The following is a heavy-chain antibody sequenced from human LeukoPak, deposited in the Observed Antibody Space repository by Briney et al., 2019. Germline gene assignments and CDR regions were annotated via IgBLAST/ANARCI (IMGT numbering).Heavy chain of an antibody. Sequence: GESLQISCKGSGYSFTSYWIGWVRQMPGKGLEWMGIIYPSDSDTTYSPSFQGQVTISADKSISTAYLQWSSLNTSDTAIYYCARYTDHYYFDYWGQGDLVSVSS. CDR2: IYPSDSDT. J-gene: IGHJ4*02. V-gene: IGHV5-51*01. CDR1: GYSFTSYW. D-gene: IGHD1-1*01. CDR3: ARYTDHYYFDY.